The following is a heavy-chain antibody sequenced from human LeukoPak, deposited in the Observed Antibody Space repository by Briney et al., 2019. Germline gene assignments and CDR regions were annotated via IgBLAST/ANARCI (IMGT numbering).Heavy chain of an antibody. CDR1: GFTFSSYS. D-gene: IGHD3-22*01. J-gene: IGHJ3*02. CDR2: ISSSSSYI. Sequence: GGSLRLSCAASGFTFSSYSMNWVRQAPGKGLEWVSSISSSSSYIYYADSVKGRFTISRDNVKNSLYLQMNSLRAEDTAVYYCARAKYYDSSGYPPVGAFDIWGQGTMVAVSS. V-gene: IGHV3-21*01. CDR3: ARAKYYDSSGYPPVGAFDI.